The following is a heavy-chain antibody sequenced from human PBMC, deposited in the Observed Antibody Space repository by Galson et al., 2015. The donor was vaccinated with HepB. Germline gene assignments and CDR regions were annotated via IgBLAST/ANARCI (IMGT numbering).Heavy chain of an antibody. CDR2: IRYDGSNK. J-gene: IGHJ4*02. CDR1: GFTFSSYG. V-gene: IGHV3-30*02. D-gene: IGHD4-23*01. Sequence: SLRLSCAASGFTFSSYGMHWVRQAPGKGLEWVAFIRYDGSNKYYADSVKGRFTISRDNSKNTLYLQMNSLRAEDTAVYYCAKDKRLRWSKGGPYYFDYWGQGTLVTVSS. CDR3: AKDKRLRWSKGGPYYFDY.